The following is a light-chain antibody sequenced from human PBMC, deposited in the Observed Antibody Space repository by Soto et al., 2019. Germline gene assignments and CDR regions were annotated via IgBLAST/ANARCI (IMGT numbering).Light chain of an antibody. CDR2: GAS. Sequence: DIVLTQSPGTLSLSPGERATLSCRASESVSCSYLAWYQQKPGQAPRLLIYGASSRATGIPDRFSGSGSGTDFTLTISRLEPEDFAVYYCHRKLTFGGGTKVEIK. J-gene: IGKJ4*01. CDR3: HRKLT. V-gene: IGKV3-20*01. CDR1: ESVSCSY.